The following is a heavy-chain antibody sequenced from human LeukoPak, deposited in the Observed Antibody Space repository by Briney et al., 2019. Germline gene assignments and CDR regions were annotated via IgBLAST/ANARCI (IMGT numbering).Heavy chain of an antibody. J-gene: IGHJ4*02. CDR2: MYYSGST. CDR3: AREGKYGDYGY. D-gene: IGHD4-17*01. Sequence: SETLSLTCTVSGGSIAGFYWSWFRQSPWKGLEWIGYMYYSGSTNYNPSLKSRVTISVGTSKNQFSLKLSSVTAADTAVYYCAREGKYGDYGYWGQGTLVTVSS. CDR1: GGSIAGFY. V-gene: IGHV4-59*01.